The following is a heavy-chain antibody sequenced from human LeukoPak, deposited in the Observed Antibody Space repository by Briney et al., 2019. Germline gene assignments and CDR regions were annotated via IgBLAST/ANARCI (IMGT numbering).Heavy chain of an antibody. CDR3: ARDYCGGDCYKFDY. Sequence: GGSLRLSCAASGFTFSSFGMHWVRQAPGKGLEWVSAISGSGGSTYYADSVKGRFTISRDNSKNTLYLQMNSLRAEDTAVYYCARDYCGGDCYKFDYWGQGTLVTVSS. D-gene: IGHD2-21*02. CDR1: GFTFSSFG. J-gene: IGHJ4*02. V-gene: IGHV3-NL1*01. CDR2: ISGSGGST.